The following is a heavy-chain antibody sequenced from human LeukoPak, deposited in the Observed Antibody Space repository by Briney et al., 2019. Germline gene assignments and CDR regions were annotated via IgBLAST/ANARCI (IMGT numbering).Heavy chain of an antibody. D-gene: IGHD3-16*01. CDR1: GGTFSSYA. J-gene: IGHJ4*02. CDR2: IIPILGIA. V-gene: IGHV1-69*04. Sequence: GASVKVSCKASGGTFSSYAISXXRQAPGXXXEWMGRIIPILGIANYAQKFQGRVTITADKSTSTAYMELSSLRSEDTAVYYCARDLLYHLDYWGQGTLVTVSS. CDR3: ARDLLYHLDY.